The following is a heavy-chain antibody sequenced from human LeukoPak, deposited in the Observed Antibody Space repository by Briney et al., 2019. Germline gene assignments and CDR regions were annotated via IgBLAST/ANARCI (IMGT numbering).Heavy chain of an antibody. D-gene: IGHD2-2*01. CDR2: IIPIFGTA. V-gene: IGHV1-69*13. CDR1: GGTFSSYA. J-gene: IGHJ4*02. CDR3: ARDRTDNIVVVPAAY. Sequence: ASVKVSCKASGGTFSSYATSWVRQAPGQGLEWMGGIIPIFGTANYAQKFQGRVTITADESTSTAYMELSSLRSEDTAVYYCARDRTDNIVVVPAAYWGQGTLVTVSS.